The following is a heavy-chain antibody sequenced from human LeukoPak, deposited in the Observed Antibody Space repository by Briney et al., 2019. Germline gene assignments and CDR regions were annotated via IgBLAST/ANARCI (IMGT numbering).Heavy chain of an antibody. V-gene: IGHV3-30-3*01. CDR1: GFTFSSYA. J-gene: IGHJ2*01. Sequence: GGSLRLSCAASGFTFSSYAMHWVRQAPGKGLEWVAVISYDGSNKYYADSVKGRFTISRDNSKNTLYLQMNSLRAEDTAVYYCARGRTTHWYFDLWGRGTLVTVSS. D-gene: IGHD4-17*01. CDR2: ISYDGSNK. CDR3: ARGRTTHWYFDL.